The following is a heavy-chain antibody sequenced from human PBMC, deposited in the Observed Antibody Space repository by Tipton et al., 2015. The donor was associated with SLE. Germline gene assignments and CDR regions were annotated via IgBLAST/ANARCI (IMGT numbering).Heavy chain of an antibody. CDR3: ARTNLQGSLVDWYFDL. V-gene: IGHV4-34*01. D-gene: IGHD5-24*01. J-gene: IGHJ2*01. CDR2: INHSGSI. Sequence: TLSLTCDVYGGSFSGYYWSWIRQTPGKGLEWIGEINHSGSINYNPSLRSRVSISIDTTKNQFSLRLISETAADTAIYYCARTNLQGSLVDWYFDLWGRGTLVTVSS. CDR1: GGSFSGYY.